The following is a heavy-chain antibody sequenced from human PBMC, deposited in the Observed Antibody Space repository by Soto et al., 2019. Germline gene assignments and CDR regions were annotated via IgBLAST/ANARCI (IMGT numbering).Heavy chain of an antibody. V-gene: IGHV4-4*09. CDR3: AGGVGATGEDFDY. Sequence: SETLSLTCTVSGDSISGYSWSWIRQPPGKGLEWIGCIHNSGNTNYNVSLKSRVTVSADTSKNQFFLKLTSVIAADTAVYYCAGGVGATGEDFDYWGQGTLVTVSS. CDR2: IHNSGNT. J-gene: IGHJ4*02. D-gene: IGHD1-26*01. CDR1: GDSISGYS.